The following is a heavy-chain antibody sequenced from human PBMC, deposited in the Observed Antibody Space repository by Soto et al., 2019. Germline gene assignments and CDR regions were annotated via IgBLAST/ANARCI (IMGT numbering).Heavy chain of an antibody. CDR2: ISNSGNTI. J-gene: IGHJ6*02. CDR1: GFVFKNYE. CDR3: ARDIDNRDYYYGLDV. D-gene: IGHD1-20*01. V-gene: IGHV3-48*03. Sequence: PGGSLRIACVASGFVFKNYEMNWVRQAPGKGLEWISYISNSGNTIYVADSMRGRFTISRDNAKNSLFLQMNSLRADDTAVYYCARDIDNRDYYYGLDVWGQGTTVTVSS.